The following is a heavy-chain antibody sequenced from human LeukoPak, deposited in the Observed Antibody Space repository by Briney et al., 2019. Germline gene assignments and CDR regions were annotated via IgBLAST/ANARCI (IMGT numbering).Heavy chain of an antibody. CDR2: IYYNGST. J-gene: IGHJ3*02. CDR1: GGSISSYY. D-gene: IGHD2-15*01. Sequence: WETLCLTCAVSGGSISSYYWRWIRQPPGKGLEWVGYIYYNGSTNYNPSLNRRVTISVDTAKNQFSLKLSSVTAADTDVYYCASEPSAMALRGAFDIWGQGTMVTVSS. V-gene: IGHV4-59*01. CDR3: ASEPSAMALRGAFDI.